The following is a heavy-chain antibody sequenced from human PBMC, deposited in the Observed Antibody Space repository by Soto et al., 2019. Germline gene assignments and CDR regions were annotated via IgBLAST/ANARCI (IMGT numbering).Heavy chain of an antibody. Sequence: ASVKVSCKVSGYTLTELSMHWVRQAPGKGLEWMGGFDPEDGETIYAQKFQGRVTMTEDTSTDTAYMGLSSLRSEDTAVYYCATAVKLRYFDWLNNWFDPWGQGTLVTVSS. J-gene: IGHJ5*02. CDR3: ATAVKLRYFDWLNNWFDP. V-gene: IGHV1-24*01. D-gene: IGHD3-9*01. CDR2: FDPEDGET. CDR1: GYTLTELS.